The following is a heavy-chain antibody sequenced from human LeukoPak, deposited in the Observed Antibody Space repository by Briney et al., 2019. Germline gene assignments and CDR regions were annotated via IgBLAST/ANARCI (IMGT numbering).Heavy chain of an antibody. D-gene: IGHD4-17*01. J-gene: IGHJ3*02. Sequence: PGGSLRLSCAASGFTFSSYAMSWVRQAPGKGLEWVSAISGSGGSTYYADSVKGRFTISRDNSKNTLYLQMNSLRAEDTAVYYCATPYDDYLLNAFDIWGQGTMVTVSP. CDR3: ATPYDDYLLNAFDI. V-gene: IGHV3-23*01. CDR2: ISGSGGST. CDR1: GFTFSSYA.